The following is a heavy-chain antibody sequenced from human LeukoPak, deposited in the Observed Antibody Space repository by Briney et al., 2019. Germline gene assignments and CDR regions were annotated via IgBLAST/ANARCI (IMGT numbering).Heavy chain of an antibody. D-gene: IGHD3-22*01. CDR2: IYTSGST. Sequence: SETLSLTCTVSGGSISSYYWSWIRQPPGKGLGWIGYIYTSGSTNYNPSLKSRVTISVDTSKNQFSLKLSSVTAADTAVYYCARLLYSSGYWRFDYWGQGTLVTVSS. CDR1: GGSISSYY. V-gene: IGHV4-4*09. J-gene: IGHJ4*02. CDR3: ARLLYSSGYWRFDY.